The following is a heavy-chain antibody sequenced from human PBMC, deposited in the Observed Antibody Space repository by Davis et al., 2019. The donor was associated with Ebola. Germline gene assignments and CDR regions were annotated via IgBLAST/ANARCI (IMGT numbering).Heavy chain of an antibody. J-gene: IGHJ5*02. V-gene: IGHV1-46*02. CDR3: ARDEGKIVVVPTAIVRGNCFDP. CDR1: GFSFNSYY. D-gene: IGHD2-2*02. Sequence: ASVKVSCKASGFSFNSYYLHWVRQAPGQGLEWMGVINPSSGFTTYAQNFEGRITLTRDASTSTVYMELSSLRSEDTAVYYCARDEGKIVVVPTAIVRGNCFDPWGQGTLVTVSS. CDR2: INPSSGFT.